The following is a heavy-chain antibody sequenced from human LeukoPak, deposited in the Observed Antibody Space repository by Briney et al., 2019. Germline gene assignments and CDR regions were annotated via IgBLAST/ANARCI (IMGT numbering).Heavy chain of an antibody. V-gene: IGHV4-34*01. J-gene: IGHJ6*03. Sequence: SETLSLTCAVYGGSFSGYFWSWIRQPPGKGLEWIGRIYYSGSTYYNPSLKSRVTISVDTSKNQFSLKLSSVTAADTAVHYCARAPSDSSGYSSYYYYMDVWGKGTTVTVSS. CDR2: IYYSGST. CDR1: GGSFSGYF. CDR3: ARAPSDSSGYSSYYYYMDV. D-gene: IGHD3-22*01.